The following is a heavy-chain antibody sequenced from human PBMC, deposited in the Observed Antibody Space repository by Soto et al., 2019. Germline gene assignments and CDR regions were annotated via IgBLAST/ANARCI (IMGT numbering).Heavy chain of an antibody. V-gene: IGHV1-18*01. D-gene: IGHD3-10*01. CDR3: ARVSYGSGSYWFDP. J-gene: IGHJ5*02. CDR1: GYTFTSYG. Sequence: GASVKVSCKASGYTFTSYGISWLRQAPGQGLEWMGWISAYNGNTNYAQKLQGRVTMTTDTSTSTAYMELRSLRSDDTAVYYCARVSYGSGSYWFDPWGQGTLVTVSS. CDR2: ISAYNGNT.